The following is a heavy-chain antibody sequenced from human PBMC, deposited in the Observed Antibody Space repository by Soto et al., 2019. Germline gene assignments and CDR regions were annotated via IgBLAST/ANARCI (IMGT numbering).Heavy chain of an antibody. V-gene: IGHV4-34*01. CDR1: GGSFSGYY. Sequence: QVQLQQWGAGLLKPSETLSLTCAVYGGSFSGYYWSWIRQPPGKGLEWIGEINHSGSTNYNPSLNSRVTLSVDTSKNQFSLKLSSVTAADTAVYYCASGRHLRIFDYWGQGTLVTVSS. J-gene: IGHJ4*02. D-gene: IGHD4-17*01. CDR3: ASGRHLRIFDY. CDR2: INHSGST.